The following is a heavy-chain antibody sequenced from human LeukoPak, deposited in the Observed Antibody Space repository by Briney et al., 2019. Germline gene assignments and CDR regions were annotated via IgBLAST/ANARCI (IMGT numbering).Heavy chain of an antibody. CDR3: ARQGSGNYLSPVNY. J-gene: IGHJ4*02. D-gene: IGHD1-26*01. CDR2: IYYSGST. Sequence: SETLSLTCTVSVGSISSSSYYWGWIRQPPGKGLEWIGTIYYSGSTYYNPSFKSRVTISVDTSKNQYSLKLSSVTAADTAVYYCARQGSGNYLSPVNYWGQGTLVTVSS. V-gene: IGHV4-39*01. CDR1: VGSISSSSYY.